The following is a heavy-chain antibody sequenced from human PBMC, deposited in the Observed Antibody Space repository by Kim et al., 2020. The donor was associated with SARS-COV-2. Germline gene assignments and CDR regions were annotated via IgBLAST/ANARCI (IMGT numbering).Heavy chain of an antibody. J-gene: IGHJ4*02. CDR1: GFTFSSYA. V-gene: IGHV3-23*01. CDR3: AKGERITMIVVVTLFDY. Sequence: GGSLRHSCAAFGFTFSSYAMSWVRQAPGKGLEWVSAISGSGGSTYYADSVKGRFTISRDNSKNTLYLQMNSLRAEDTAVYYCAKGERITMIVVVTLFDYWGQGTLVTVSS. D-gene: IGHD3-22*01. CDR2: ISGSGGST.